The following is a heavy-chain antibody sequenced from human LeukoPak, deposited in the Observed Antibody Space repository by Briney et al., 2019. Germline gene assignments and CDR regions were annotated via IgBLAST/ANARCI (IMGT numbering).Heavy chain of an antibody. V-gene: IGHV3-53*01. CDR1: GFTVSSNY. Sequence: PGGSLRLSYAASGFTVSSNYMSCVRQAPGKGLEWVSVIYSGGSTYYADSVKGRFTISRDNSKNTLYLQMNSLRAEDTAVYYCAREEVMQQLNGGAFDIWGQGTMVTVSS. D-gene: IGHD6-13*01. CDR3: AREEVMQQLNGGAFDI. CDR2: IYSGGST. J-gene: IGHJ3*02.